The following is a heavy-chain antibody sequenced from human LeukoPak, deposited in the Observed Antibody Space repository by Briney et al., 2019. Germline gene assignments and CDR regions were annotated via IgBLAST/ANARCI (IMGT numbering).Heavy chain of an antibody. CDR2: ISSSSSYI. J-gene: IGHJ6*03. CDR3: GSDAAAGTGRYYYYYMDV. V-gene: IGHV3-21*04. Sequence: GGSLRLSCAASGFTFSSYSMNWVRQAPGKGLEWVSSISSSSSYIYYADSVKGRFTISRDNAKNSLYLQMNSMRDEDTAVYYCGSDAAAGTGRYYYYYMDVWGKGTTVTVSS. D-gene: IGHD6-13*01. CDR1: GFTFSSYS.